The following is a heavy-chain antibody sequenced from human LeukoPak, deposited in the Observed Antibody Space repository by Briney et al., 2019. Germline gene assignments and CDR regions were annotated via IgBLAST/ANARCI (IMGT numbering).Heavy chain of an antibody. Sequence: GGSLRLSCAASGFTFSSYWMSWVRQAPGKGLEWVANIKQDGSEKYYVDSVKGRFTISRDNAKNSLYLQMNSLRAEDTAVYYCARDQDRLLLWFGEPYYYYYYGMDVWGQGTTVTVSS. CDR3: ARDQDRLLLWFGEPYYYYYYGMDV. CDR1: GFTFSSYW. CDR2: IKQDGSEK. V-gene: IGHV3-7*01. J-gene: IGHJ6*02. D-gene: IGHD3-10*01.